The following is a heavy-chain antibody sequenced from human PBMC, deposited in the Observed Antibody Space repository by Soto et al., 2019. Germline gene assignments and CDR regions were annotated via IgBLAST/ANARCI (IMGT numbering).Heavy chain of an antibody. D-gene: IGHD3-22*01. J-gene: IGHJ6*02. CDR2: ISFDENIK. CDR3: ARECYYDSTGSRREYHYAMDV. V-gene: IGHV3-30-3*01. CDR1: AFTFSSYA. Sequence: QVHLVESGGGVGQPGRSLRLSCAASAFTFSSYAMHWVRQAPGKGLEWVAVISFDENIKYYADSVKGRFTISRDNSKSTMYLQRSSLRVEDTAVYFCARECYYDSTGSRREYHYAMDVWAQVTTVAVSS.